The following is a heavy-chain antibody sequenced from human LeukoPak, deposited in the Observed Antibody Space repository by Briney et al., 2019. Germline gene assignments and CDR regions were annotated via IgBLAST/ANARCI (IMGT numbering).Heavy chain of an antibody. CDR3: ARDGGNSPFEY. D-gene: IGHD4-23*01. CDR1: VGSINRYY. J-gene: IGHJ4*02. CDR2: ISSSGSS. V-gene: IGHV4-4*09. Sequence: WETLSLTCTVSVGSINRYYRSWIRQPPGKGLEYIGYISSSGSSNYNPSLRSRVTISVHTSKNQFSLKLSSVTAADTAVYYCARDGGNSPFEYWGQGTLVTVSS.